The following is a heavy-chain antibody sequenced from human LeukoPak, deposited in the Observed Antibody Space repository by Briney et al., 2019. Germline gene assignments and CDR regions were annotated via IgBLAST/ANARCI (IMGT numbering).Heavy chain of an antibody. CDR3: ARKYCSSTSCLFDY. V-gene: IGHV3-48*03. Sequence: GGSLRLSCAASGFTFSSYEMNWVRQAPGKGLEWVSYISNSGSPIYYADSVRGRFTISRDNAKNSLYLQMNSLRAEDTAVYYCARKYCSSTSCLFDYWGQGTLVTVSS. D-gene: IGHD2-2*01. CDR1: GFTFSSYE. J-gene: IGHJ4*02. CDR2: ISNSGSPI.